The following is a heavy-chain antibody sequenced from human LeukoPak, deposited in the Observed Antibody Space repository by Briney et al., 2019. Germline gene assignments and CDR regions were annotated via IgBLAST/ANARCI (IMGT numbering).Heavy chain of an antibody. CDR2: MNPNSGNT. CDR3: ARTQKRCGGDCPADY. CDR1: GYTFTSYD. D-gene: IGHD2-21*02. J-gene: IGHJ4*02. V-gene: IGHV1-8*03. Sequence: ASVKVSCKASGYTFTSYDINWVRQATGQGLEWMGWMNPNSGNTGYAQKFQGRVTITRNTSISTAYMELSSLRSVDTAVYYCARTQKRCGGDCPADYWGQGTLVTVSS.